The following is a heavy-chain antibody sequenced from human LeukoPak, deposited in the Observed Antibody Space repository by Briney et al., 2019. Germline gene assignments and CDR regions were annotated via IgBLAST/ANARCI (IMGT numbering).Heavy chain of an antibody. D-gene: IGHD3-10*01. CDR2: IYSGGST. Sequence: GGSLRLSCAASGFTVSSNYMSWVRQAPGKGLEWVSVIYSGGSTYYADSVKGRFTISRDNSKNTLYLQMDSLRAEDTAVYYCAREAKDGGYFDYWGQGTLVTVSS. CDR3: AREAKDGGYFDY. V-gene: IGHV3-66*01. J-gene: IGHJ4*02. CDR1: GFTVSSNY.